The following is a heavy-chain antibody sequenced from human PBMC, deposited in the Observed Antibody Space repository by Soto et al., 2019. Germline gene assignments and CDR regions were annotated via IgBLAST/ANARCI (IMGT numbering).Heavy chain of an antibody. V-gene: IGHV3-74*01. CDR1: GLTFSGDW. CDR2: INMDGSST. J-gene: IGHJ4*02. Sequence: EVQLVESGGGLVQPGGSLRLSCAASGLTFSGDWMHWVRQGAGKGLVWVSRINMDGSSTNYADSVKGRFTISRDNAKNTLYLQMNSLRVDDTAVYFCARGPRGLYHHDYWGQGALVTVSS. CDR3: ARGPRGLYHHDY. D-gene: IGHD2-2*01.